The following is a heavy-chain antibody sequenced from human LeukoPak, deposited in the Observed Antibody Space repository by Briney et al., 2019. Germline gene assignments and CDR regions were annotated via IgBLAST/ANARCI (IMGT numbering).Heavy chain of an antibody. D-gene: IGHD3-22*01. CDR2: MYSSGST. CDR3: ARDGYYYDSSGLPRFDY. CDR1: GGSISSSSYY. Sequence: SETLSLTCTVSGGSISSSSYYWGWIRQPPGKGLEWIGSMYSSGSTYYNPSLKSRVTMSVDTSKNQFSLRLSSVTAADTAVYYCARDGYYYDSSGLPRFDYWGQGTLVTVSS. J-gene: IGHJ4*02. V-gene: IGHV4-39*07.